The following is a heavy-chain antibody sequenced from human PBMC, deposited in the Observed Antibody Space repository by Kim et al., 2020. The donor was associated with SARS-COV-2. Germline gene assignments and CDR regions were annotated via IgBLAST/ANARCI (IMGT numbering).Heavy chain of an antibody. CDR1: GFTFSSYA. J-gene: IGHJ4*02. Sequence: GGSLRLSCAASGFTFSSYAMSWVRQAPGKGLEWVSAISGSGGSTYYADSVKGRFTISRDNSKNTLYLQMNSLRAEDTAVYYCAKDDMGPLSAGYFDYWGQGTLVTVSS. CDR2: ISGSGGST. CDR3: AKDDMGPLSAGYFDY. D-gene: IGHD3-9*01. V-gene: IGHV3-23*01.